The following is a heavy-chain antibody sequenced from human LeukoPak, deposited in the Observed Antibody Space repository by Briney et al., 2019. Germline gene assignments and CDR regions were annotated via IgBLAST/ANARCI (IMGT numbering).Heavy chain of an antibody. CDR1: GFTFSNAW. Sequence: GGSLRLSCAASGFTFSNAWMSWVRQAAGKGLEWVGRIKSKTDGGTTDYAAPVKGRFAISRDDAKNTLYLQMNSLKTEDTAVYYCTTAIAAAGTRDYWGQGTLVTVSS. CDR3: TTAIAAAGTRDY. D-gene: IGHD6-13*01. V-gene: IGHV3-15*01. CDR2: IKSKTDGGTT. J-gene: IGHJ4*02.